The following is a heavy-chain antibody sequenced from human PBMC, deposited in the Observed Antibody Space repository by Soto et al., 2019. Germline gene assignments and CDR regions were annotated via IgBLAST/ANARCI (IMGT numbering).Heavy chain of an antibody. CDR3: ARAVGGDKLSWFDP. CDR1: GGSISSGGYY. J-gene: IGHJ5*02. V-gene: IGHV4-31*03. D-gene: IGHD2-21*02. CDR2: IYYSGST. Sequence: SETLSLTCTFSGGSISSGGYYLSWIRQHPGKGLEWIGYIYYSGSTYYNPSLKSRVTISVDTSKNQFSLKLSSVTAADTAVYYCARAVGGDKLSWFDPWGQGTLVTVSS.